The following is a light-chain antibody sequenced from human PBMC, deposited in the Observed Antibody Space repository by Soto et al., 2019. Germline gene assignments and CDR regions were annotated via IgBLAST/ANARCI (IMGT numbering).Light chain of an antibody. CDR1: QSVSSN. V-gene: IGKV3-15*01. CDR2: GAS. Sequence: EIVMTQSPVTLSVSPGERATLSCRASQSVSSNLAWYQQKPGQAPRLLFHGASTRATGIPARFSGSGSGTEFTLTIDSLQSEDSAVYYCQQYDNWPPLTFGGGTKVEIK. CDR3: QQYDNWPPLT. J-gene: IGKJ4*01.